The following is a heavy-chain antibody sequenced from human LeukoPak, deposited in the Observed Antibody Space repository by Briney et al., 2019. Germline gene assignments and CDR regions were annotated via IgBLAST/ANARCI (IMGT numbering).Heavy chain of an antibody. V-gene: IGHV4-59*01. D-gene: IGHD4-17*01. Sequence: SETLSLTCTVSGGSISSYYWSWIRQPPGKGLEWIGYMFYSGSTNYNPSLKSRVTISVDTSKNQFSLKLSSVTAADTAVYYCARSGGYGDCDGGWFDPWGQGTLVTVSS. CDR2: MFYSGST. CDR3: ARSGGYGDCDGGWFDP. CDR1: GGSISSYY. J-gene: IGHJ5*02.